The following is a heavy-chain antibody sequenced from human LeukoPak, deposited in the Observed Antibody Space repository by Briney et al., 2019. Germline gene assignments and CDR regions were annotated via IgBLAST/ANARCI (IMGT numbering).Heavy chain of an antibody. CDR1: GFTFDDYA. CDR2: ISWSSGSI. V-gene: IGHV3-9*01. Sequence: PGGSLRLSCAASGFTFDDYAMHWVRQAPGKGLEWVSGISWSSGSIGYADSVKGRFTISRDNAKNSLYLQMNSLRAEDTALYYCANLPTTVVAPYAFDIWGQGTMVTVSS. J-gene: IGHJ3*02. CDR3: ANLPTTVVAPYAFDI. D-gene: IGHD4-23*01.